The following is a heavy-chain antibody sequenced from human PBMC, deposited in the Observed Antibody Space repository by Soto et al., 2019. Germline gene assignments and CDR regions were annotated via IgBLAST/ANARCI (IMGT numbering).Heavy chain of an antibody. CDR2: IKSDGSST. V-gene: IGHV3-74*01. CDR3: ARGGSGAFDI. D-gene: IGHD3-10*01. CDR1: GFTFSGYW. J-gene: IGHJ3*02. Sequence: EVQLVESRGGLVQPGGSLRLSCAASGFTFSGYWMFWVRQAPGKGLVWVSRIKSDGSSTNYADSVTGRFTISRDNAKNTLYMQMNSLRAEDTAVYYCARGGSGAFDIWGQGTMVTVSS.